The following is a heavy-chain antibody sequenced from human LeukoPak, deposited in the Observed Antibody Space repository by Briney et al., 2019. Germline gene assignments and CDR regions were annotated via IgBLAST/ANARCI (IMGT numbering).Heavy chain of an antibody. V-gene: IGHV4-39*01. D-gene: IGHD3-22*01. CDR1: GGSISSSSYY. CDR2: IYYSGST. J-gene: IGHJ4*02. CDR3: ASPGIVVIPSGFDY. Sequence: SETLSLTCTVSGGSISSSSYYWGWIRQPPGKGLEWIGSIYYSGSTYYNPSLKSRVTISVDTSKNQFSLKLCSVTAADTAVYYCASPGIVVIPSGFDYWGQGTLVTVSS.